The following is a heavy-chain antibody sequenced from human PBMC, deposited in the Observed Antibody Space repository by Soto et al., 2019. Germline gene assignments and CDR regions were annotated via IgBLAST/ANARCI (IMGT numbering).Heavy chain of an antibody. CDR2: IYRTGST. D-gene: IGHD1-7*01. J-gene: IGHJ4*02. Sequence: LSLTCAVSGGSFTSNNWWTWVRQPPGQGLEWIGEIYRTGSTNYDPSLKSRVTISLDKSENQFSLKVTSLTAADTAVYYCASRDPGTSVDYWGQGTLVTVSS. CDR1: GGSFTSNNW. CDR3: ASRDPGTSVDY. V-gene: IGHV4-4*02.